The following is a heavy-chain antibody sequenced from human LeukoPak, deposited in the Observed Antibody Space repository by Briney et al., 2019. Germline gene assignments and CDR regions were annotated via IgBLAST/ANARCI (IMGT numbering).Heavy chain of an antibody. CDR1: GYTFTSYD. V-gene: IGHV1-8*01. CDR3: ATMGYYDSSGYSPTRYYYGMDV. CDR2: MNPNSGNT. Sequence: ASVKVSCKSSGYTFTSYDINWVRQATGQGLEWMGWMNPNSGNTGYAQKFQGRVTMTRNTSISTAYMELSSLRSEDTAVYYCATMGYYDSSGYSPTRYYYGMDVWGKGTTVTVSS. J-gene: IGHJ6*04. D-gene: IGHD3-22*01.